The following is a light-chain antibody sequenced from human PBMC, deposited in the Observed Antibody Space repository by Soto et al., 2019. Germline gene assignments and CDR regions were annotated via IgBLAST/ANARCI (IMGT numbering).Light chain of an antibody. J-gene: IGLJ3*02. V-gene: IGLV1-40*01. CDR2: GNS. CDR3: QSYDSSPVSWV. CDR1: SSNIGAGYD. Sequence: QSVLTQPPSVSGAPGQRVTISCTGSSSNIGAGYDVHWYQQLLGTAPKLLIYGNSNRPSGVPDRFSGSKSGTSASLAITGLQAEDEADYYCQSYDSSPVSWVFGGGTKLTVL.